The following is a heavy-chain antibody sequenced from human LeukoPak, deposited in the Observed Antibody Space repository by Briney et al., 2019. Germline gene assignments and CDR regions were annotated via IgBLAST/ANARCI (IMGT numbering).Heavy chain of an antibody. J-gene: IGHJ5*02. CDR3: ARLSGGSP. Sequence: GEALQISSQGSGYGFTSSWIGWVRPMTGKGLEWMGTIYPGDSDTRYSPSFQGQVTISVDKSINTAYLQWSSLKASDTAIYYCARLSGGSPWGQGTLVTGSS. CDR2: IYPGDSDT. D-gene: IGHD2-15*01. CDR1: GYGFTSSW. V-gene: IGHV5-51*01.